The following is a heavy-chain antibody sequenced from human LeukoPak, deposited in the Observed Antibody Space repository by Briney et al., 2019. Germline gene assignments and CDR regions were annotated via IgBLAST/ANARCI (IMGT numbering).Heavy chain of an antibody. V-gene: IGHV3-11*04. D-gene: IGHD1-26*01. CDR2: ISNSGDWL. CDR1: GFTFSDYY. J-gene: IGHJ6*03. CDR3: ARGAGSGSPGYYYYYMDV. Sequence: PGGSLRLSCAASGFTFSDYYMSWIRQAPGRGLEWISYISNSGDWLRYADAVQGRFTVSRDNAKNTLYLQMNSLRAEDTAVYYCARGAGSGSPGYYYYYMDVWGKGTTVTVSS.